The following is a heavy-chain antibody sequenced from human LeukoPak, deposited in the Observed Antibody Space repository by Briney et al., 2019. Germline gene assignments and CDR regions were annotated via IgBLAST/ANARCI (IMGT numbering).Heavy chain of an antibody. CDR2: ISSSSSTI. CDR3: ARDTMDGKYYDFWSGPKNPVTMVRDPFDY. D-gene: IGHD3-3*01. V-gene: IGHV3-48*01. CDR1: GFTFSSYS. Sequence: PGGSLRLSCAASGFTFSSYSMNWVRQAPGKGLEWVSYISSSSSTIYYADSVKGRFTISRDNAKNSLYLQMNSLRAEDTAVYYCARDTMDGKYYDFWSGPKNPVTMVRDPFDYWGQGTLVTVSS. J-gene: IGHJ4*02.